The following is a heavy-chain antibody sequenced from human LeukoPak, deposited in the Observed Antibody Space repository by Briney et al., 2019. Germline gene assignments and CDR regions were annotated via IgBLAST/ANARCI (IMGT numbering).Heavy chain of an antibody. CDR2: IYTSGST. V-gene: IGHV4-4*07. CDR3: ARDHYGSGSYYKVLGFDP. CDR1: GGSISSYY. J-gene: IGHJ5*02. Sequence: SETLSLTCTVSGGSISSYYWSWIRQPAGKGLEWIGRIYTSGSTNYNPSLKSRVTMSVDTSKNQFSLKLSSVTAADTAVYYCARDHYGSGSYYKVLGFDPWGQGTLVTVSS. D-gene: IGHD3-10*01.